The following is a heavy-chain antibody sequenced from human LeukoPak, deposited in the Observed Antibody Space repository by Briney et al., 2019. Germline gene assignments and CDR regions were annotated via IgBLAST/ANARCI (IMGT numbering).Heavy chain of an antibody. CDR3: ASSEDFDY. CDR2: INHSGST. J-gene: IGHJ4*02. Sequence: PSETLSLTCAVYGGSFSGYYWSWIRQPPGKGLEWIGEINHSGSTNYNPSLKSRVTISVDTSKNQFSLKLSSVTAADTAVYYCASSEDFDYWGQGTLVTVSS. CDR1: GGSFSGYY. V-gene: IGHV4-34*01.